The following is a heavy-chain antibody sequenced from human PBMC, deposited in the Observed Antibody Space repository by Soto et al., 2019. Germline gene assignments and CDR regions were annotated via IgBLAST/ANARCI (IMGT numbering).Heavy chain of an antibody. J-gene: IGHJ6*02. CDR1: GYSFTSYW. CDR3: ARYSSTATMPSYYYYGMDV. CDR2: IYPGDSDT. D-gene: IGHD2-2*01. Sequence: PGESLKISCKGSGYSFTSYWIGWVRQMPGKGLEWMGIIYPGDSDTRYSPSFQGQVTISADKSISTAYLQWSSLKASDTAMYYCARYSSTATMPSYYYYGMDVWGQGTTVTVSS. V-gene: IGHV5-51*01.